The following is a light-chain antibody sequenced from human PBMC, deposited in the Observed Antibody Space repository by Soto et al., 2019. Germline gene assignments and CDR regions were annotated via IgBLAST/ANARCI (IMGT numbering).Light chain of an antibody. Sequence: DIQMTQSPSSLSASVGDRVTITCRASQGIINYLAWYQQKPGKVPKLLIYAASTFQSGVPSRFSGSGSGTDFTLTISSLQPEDVATYYCQKYNSAPSAFGPGTKVDIK. J-gene: IGKJ3*01. CDR1: QGIINY. CDR2: AAS. CDR3: QKYNSAPSA. V-gene: IGKV1-27*01.